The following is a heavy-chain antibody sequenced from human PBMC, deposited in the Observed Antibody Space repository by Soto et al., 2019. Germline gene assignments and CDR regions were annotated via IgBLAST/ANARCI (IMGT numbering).Heavy chain of an antibody. Sequence: GGFLRLSCAASGFTFSSYSMNWVRQAPGKGLEWVSSISSSSSYIYYADSVKGRFTISRDNAKNSLYLQMNSLRAEDTAVYYCARDTGSSGSYSYYYGMDVWGQGTTVTVSS. CDR3: ARDTGSSGSYSYYYGMDV. CDR1: GFTFSSYS. CDR2: ISSSSSYI. D-gene: IGHD3-22*01. V-gene: IGHV3-21*01. J-gene: IGHJ6*02.